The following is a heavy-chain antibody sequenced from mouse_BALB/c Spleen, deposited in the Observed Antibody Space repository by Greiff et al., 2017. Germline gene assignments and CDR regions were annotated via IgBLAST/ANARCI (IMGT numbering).Heavy chain of an antibody. CDR1: GFTFSSYA. CDR3: ARGDYDEGAYAMDY. J-gene: IGHJ4*01. CDR2: ISSGGST. V-gene: IGHV5-6-5*01. D-gene: IGHD2-4*01. Sequence: EVQLVESGGGLVKPGGSLKLSCAASGFTFSSYAMSWVRQTPEKRLEWVASISSGGSTYYPDSVKGRFTISRDNARNILYLQMSSLRSEDTAMYYCARGDYDEGAYAMDYWGQGTSVTVSS.